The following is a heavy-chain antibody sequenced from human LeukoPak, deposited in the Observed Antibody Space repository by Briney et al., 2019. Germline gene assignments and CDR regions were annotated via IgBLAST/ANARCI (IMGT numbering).Heavy chain of an antibody. CDR1: AGSISSDF. CDR2: IYYSGST. J-gene: IGHJ4*02. D-gene: IGHD5-24*01. Sequence: SETLSLTCTVSAGSISSDFWSWIRQPPGKGLEWIGYIYYSGSTNYNPSLKSRVSILVDTSKNQFSLRLSSVTAADTAVYYCARSGGDRVEMPTIIDYWGQGTLVTVSS. V-gene: IGHV4-59*01. CDR3: ARSGGDRVEMPTIIDY.